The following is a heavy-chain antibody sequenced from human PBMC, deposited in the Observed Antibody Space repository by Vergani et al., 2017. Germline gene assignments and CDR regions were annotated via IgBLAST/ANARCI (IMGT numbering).Heavy chain of an antibody. D-gene: IGHD3-22*01. V-gene: IGHV3-11*01. CDR3: ARKHISNYYGSSGYYYMGYYYGMDV. CDR1: GFTFSDYY. CDR2: ISSSGSTI. J-gene: IGHJ6*02. Sequence: VQLVESGGGLVKPGGSLRLSCAASGFTFSDYYMSWIRQAPGKGLEWVSYISSSGSTIYYADSVKGRFTISRDNAKNSLYLQMNSLRAEDTAVYYCARKHISNYYGSSGYYYMGYYYGMDVWGQGTTVTVSS.